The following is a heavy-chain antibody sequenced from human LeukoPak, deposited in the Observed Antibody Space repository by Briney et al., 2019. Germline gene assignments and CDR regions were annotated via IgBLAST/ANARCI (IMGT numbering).Heavy chain of an antibody. D-gene: IGHD6-6*01. J-gene: IGHJ4*02. CDR1: GFTFSSYD. CDR3: AKDGSSPFGY. V-gene: IGHV3-30*02. Sequence: GGSLRLSCVVSGFTFSSYDMHWVRQAPGKGLEWVAFMRYDGSDEYYGDSVKGRFTIFRDNSKNTLYLQMNSLRVEDTAVYYCAKDGSSPFGYWGRGTLVTVSS. CDR2: MRYDGSDE.